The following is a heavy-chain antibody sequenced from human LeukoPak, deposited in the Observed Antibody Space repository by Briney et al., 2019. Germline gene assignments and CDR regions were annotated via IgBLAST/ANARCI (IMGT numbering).Heavy chain of an antibody. D-gene: IGHD3-16*02. V-gene: IGHV4-34*01. CDR1: GGSFSGYL. J-gene: IGHJ4*02. CDR2: INHSGNI. CDR3: ARGRAYDYVWGSYRFSGPYFDY. Sequence: SETLSLTCGVSGGSFSGYLWSWIRQPPGKGLEWIGEINHSGNINYNPSLKSRLTTSVDTSEKQFSLNLNSVTAADTAVYYCARGRAYDYVWGSYRFSGPYFDYWGQGTLVTVSS.